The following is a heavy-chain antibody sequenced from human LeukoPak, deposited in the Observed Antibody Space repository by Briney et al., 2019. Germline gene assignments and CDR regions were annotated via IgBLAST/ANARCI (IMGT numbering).Heavy chain of an antibody. V-gene: IGHV3-7*01. CDR3: ARDPPLNYYDTKISLDY. Sequence: GGSLRLSCAVSGFTFSSYWMNWVRQAPGKGLEWVASIRQDGGEKSYVDSVKGRFTISRDNTRNSLYLQMSSLRAEDTAVYYCARDPPLNYYDTKISLDYWGQGTLVTVSS. CDR1: GFTFSSYW. J-gene: IGHJ4*02. CDR2: IRQDGGEK. D-gene: IGHD3-22*01.